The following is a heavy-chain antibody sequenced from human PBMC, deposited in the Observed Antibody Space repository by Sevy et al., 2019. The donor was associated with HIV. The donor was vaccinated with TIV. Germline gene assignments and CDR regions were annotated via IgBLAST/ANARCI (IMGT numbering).Heavy chain of an antibody. V-gene: IGHV3-7*03. D-gene: IGHD1-26*01. J-gene: IGHJ4*02. CDR3: ARASNRWELLRDFDY. Sequence: GGSLRLSCAASGFTFSTYWMTWVRQAPGKGLEWVANIKQDGSEKYYAESVKGRLTVSRDNTKNSLYLQLNSLRAEDTAVYYCARASNRWELLRDFDYWGQGTLVTVSS. CDR2: IKQDGSEK. CDR1: GFTFSTYW.